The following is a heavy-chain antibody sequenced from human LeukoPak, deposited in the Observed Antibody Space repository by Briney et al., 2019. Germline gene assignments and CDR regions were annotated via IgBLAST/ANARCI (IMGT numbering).Heavy chain of an antibody. CDR1: GFTFNNFA. CDR2: ISGTGGST. Sequence: GGSLRLSCAAPGFTFNNFAMNWVRQAPGKGLEWVSGISGTGGSTYYADSAKGRFTISRDNSKNTLYLQMSSLRAEDTAVYYCAKGVKGSNYAPAHFEYWGQGTLVTVSS. V-gene: IGHV3-23*01. J-gene: IGHJ4*02. D-gene: IGHD4-11*01. CDR3: AKGVKGSNYAPAHFEY.